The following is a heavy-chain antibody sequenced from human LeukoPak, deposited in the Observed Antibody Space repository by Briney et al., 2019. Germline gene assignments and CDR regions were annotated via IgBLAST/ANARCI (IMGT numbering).Heavy chain of an antibody. CDR1: GFIFSTHS. CDR3: VRDFRTQLDGYSPPYHFDY. CDR2: ISSGSSHI. Sequence: GGSLRLSCAASGFIFSTHSMSWVRQSPGKGLEWVSSISSGSSHIYYADSMKGRFTISRDNARNSLFLQMNSLRAEDTAVYYCVRDFRTQLDGYSPPYHFDYWGQGAPVTVSS. D-gene: IGHD5-24*01. J-gene: IGHJ4*02. V-gene: IGHV3-21*01.